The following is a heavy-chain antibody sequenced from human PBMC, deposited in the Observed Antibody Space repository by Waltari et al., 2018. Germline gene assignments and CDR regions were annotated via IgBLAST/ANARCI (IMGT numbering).Heavy chain of an antibody. CDR3: ARILRVVGDSSGMDA. V-gene: IGHV1-69*04. D-gene: IGHD2-15*01. CDR2: IDPIHGTA. J-gene: IGHJ6*02. Sequence: VQLAQSGPEGKNPASSLKVSCTASGGTFRNYVIVWVRQVAGHGLEWVGKIDPIHGTAKYSQTFQGRVTLSADTSTNTAYMELNSLTSEDTAVYYCARILRVVGDSSGMDAWGQGTAVTVAS. CDR1: GGTFRNYV.